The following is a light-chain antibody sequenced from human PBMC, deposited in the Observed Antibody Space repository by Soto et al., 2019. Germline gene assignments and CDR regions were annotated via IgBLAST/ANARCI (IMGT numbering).Light chain of an antibody. J-gene: IGKJ1*01. CDR1: QSVSSN. V-gene: IGKV3-15*01. CDR3: QQYNNCPQT. Sequence: EIVMTQSPATLSVSPGERATLSCRASQSVSSNLAWYQQKPGQAPRLLIYGASTRATGIPARFSGSGSGTEFTLTISSLHSEDFAFYYCQQYNNCPQTFGQGTRVDTK. CDR2: GAS.